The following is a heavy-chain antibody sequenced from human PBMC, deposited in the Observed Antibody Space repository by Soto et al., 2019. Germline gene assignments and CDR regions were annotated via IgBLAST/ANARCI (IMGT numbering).Heavy chain of an antibody. V-gene: IGHV1-3*05. D-gene: IGHD6-19*01. CDR2: INAGNGNT. J-gene: IGHJ4*02. CDR1: GYTFTSYA. Sequence: QVQLVQSGAEEKKPGASVKVSCKASGYTFTSYAMHWVRQAPGQRLEWMGWINAGNGNTKYSQKFQGRVTITRGTSASTAYMEMSSLRSEDTAVFYCARAVAVPADFDYWGQGTLVTVSS. CDR3: ARAVAVPADFDY.